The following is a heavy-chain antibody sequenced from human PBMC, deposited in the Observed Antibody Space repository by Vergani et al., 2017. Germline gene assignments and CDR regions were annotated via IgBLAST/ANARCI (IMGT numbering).Heavy chain of an antibody. CDR3: ARARWCETCYMSNWLDS. Sequence: DVHLAESGGGFFQPGGSLRLSCSASGFSFNSYWMHWVRQVPGSGLLWVSRIKSDGSITAYADSVKGRFTISRDNAQNTLYLQMNSLRVEDTGVYYCARARWCETCYMSNWLDSWGQGTLVTVSS. CDR2: IKSDGSIT. D-gene: IGHD2-8*01. CDR1: GFSFNSYW. J-gene: IGHJ5*01. V-gene: IGHV3-74*03.